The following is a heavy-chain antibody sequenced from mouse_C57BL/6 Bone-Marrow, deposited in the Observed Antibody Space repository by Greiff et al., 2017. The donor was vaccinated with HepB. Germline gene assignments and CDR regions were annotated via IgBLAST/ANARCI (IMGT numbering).Heavy chain of an antibody. CDR1: GFTFSDYY. CDR3: ARHAFGTGTFAMDY. D-gene: IGHD4-1*01. V-gene: IGHV5-12*01. J-gene: IGHJ4*01. CDR2: ISNGGGST. Sequence: EVKLVESGGGLVQPGGSLKLSCAASGFTFSDYYMYWVRQTPEKRLEWVAYISNGGGSTYYPDTVKGRVTISRDNAKNTLYLQMSRLKSEDTAMYYCARHAFGTGTFAMDYWGQGTSVTVSS.